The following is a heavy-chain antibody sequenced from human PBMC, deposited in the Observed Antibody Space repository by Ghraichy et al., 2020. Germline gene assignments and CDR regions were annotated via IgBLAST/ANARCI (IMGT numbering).Heavy chain of an antibody. CDR2: IFYSGST. J-gene: IGHJ6*02. CDR3: ARSESSTSYTMDV. Sequence: SETRSLTCTVSGGSISTYYWSWVRQPPGKGLEWIGYIFYSGSTTYNPSLKSRVTISVDTSKNQFSLNLSSVTAADTAVYYCARSESSTSYTMDVWGQGTTVIVSS. D-gene: IGHD6-13*01. CDR1: GGSISTYY. V-gene: IGHV4-59*01.